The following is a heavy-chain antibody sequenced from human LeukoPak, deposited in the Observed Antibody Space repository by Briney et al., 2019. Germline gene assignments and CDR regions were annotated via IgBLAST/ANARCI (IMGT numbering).Heavy chain of an antibody. V-gene: IGHV4-34*01. CDR1: GGSFSGYY. D-gene: IGHD3-9*01. J-gene: IGHJ4*02. CDR3: ARSSRVLRYFDY. CDR2: INHSGST. Sequence: PSETLSLTCGVYGGSFSGYYWSWIRQPPGKGLEWIGEINHSGSTNYNPSLKSRVTISVDTSKNQFSLKLSSVTAADTAVYYCARSSRVLRYFDYWGQGTLVTVSS.